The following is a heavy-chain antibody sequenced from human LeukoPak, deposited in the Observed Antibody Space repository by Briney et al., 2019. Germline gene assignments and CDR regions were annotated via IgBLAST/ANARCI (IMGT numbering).Heavy chain of an antibody. V-gene: IGHV4-59*01. J-gene: IGHJ4*02. CDR2: IYYSGSI. CDR3: ARGERLGLDY. CDR1: GVSISNYY. Sequence: SETLSLTCTVSGVSISNYYWSWIRQPPGKGLEWIGYIYYSGSINYYPSLKSRVTISVDTSKNQFSLKLASATAADTAVYYCARGERLGLDYWGQGTLVTVSS. D-gene: IGHD1-26*01.